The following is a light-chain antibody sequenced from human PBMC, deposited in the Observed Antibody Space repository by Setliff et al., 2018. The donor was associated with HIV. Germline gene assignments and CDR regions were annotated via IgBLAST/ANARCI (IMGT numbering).Light chain of an antibody. Sequence: EIVMTQSPATLSVSPGERATLSCRASQGVSTSLAWFQQKPGQAPRLLIYGASTRATGIPARFSGSGSGTEFTLSISSLQSEDFAVYYCQQYNNWPQTFGRGTKVDIK. CDR1: QGVSTS. V-gene: IGKV3-15*01. J-gene: IGKJ1*01. CDR3: QQYNNWPQT. CDR2: GAS.